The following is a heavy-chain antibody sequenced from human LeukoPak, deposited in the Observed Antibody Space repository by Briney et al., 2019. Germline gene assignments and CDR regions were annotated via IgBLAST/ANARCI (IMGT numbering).Heavy chain of an antibody. Sequence: GGSLRLSCAVSGFTFSSNAMSWVRQPPREGLDGVSGINASGGSTYYADSVKGRFTISRDNSKTTLYLQMNSLRAEDTAVYYCAKALGATTCDYWGQGILVTVSS. CDR3: AKALGATTCDY. V-gene: IGHV3-23*01. D-gene: IGHD4-17*01. CDR1: GFTFSSNA. CDR2: INASGGST. J-gene: IGHJ4*02.